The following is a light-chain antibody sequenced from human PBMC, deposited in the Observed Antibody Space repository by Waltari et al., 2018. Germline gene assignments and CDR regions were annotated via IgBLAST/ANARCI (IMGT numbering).Light chain of an antibody. V-gene: IGLV2-23*03. Sequence: QSALTPPASVSGSPGQSITISCTGFNSNVGSYNLVSWYQKHPGKAPKLLIYEGNRRPSGVSNRVSGSKSDNTASLTLSGLQAEDEADYYCCSNVGSSVFFGGGTKLTVL. CDR3: CSNVGSSVF. CDR2: EGN. J-gene: IGLJ2*01. CDR1: NSNVGSYNL.